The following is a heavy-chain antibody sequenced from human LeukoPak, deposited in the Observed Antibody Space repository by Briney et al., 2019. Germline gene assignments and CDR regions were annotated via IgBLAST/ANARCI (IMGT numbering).Heavy chain of an antibody. D-gene: IGHD6-6*01. CDR1: GGTFSSYA. Sequence: GASVKVSCKASGGTFSSYAISWVRQAPGQGLEWMGRIIPILGIANYAQKFQGRVTITADKSTSTAYMELSSLRSEDTAVYYCARDYSSSSGLIFKDWFDPWGQGTLVTVSS. CDR3: ARDYSSSSGLIFKDWFDP. CDR2: IIPILGIA. V-gene: IGHV1-69*04. J-gene: IGHJ5*02.